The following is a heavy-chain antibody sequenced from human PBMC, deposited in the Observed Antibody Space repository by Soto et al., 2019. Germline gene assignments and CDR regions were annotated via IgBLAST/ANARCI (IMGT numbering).Heavy chain of an antibody. CDR1: GFTFSNFA. CDR2: TSYDGKNK. CDR3: ARERAIAATGTLYY. J-gene: IGHJ4*02. V-gene: IGHV3-30*04. D-gene: IGHD6-13*01. Sequence: QVHLVESGGGVVQPGGSLRISCAASGFTFSNFAMHWVRQAPGKGLEWVAVTSYDGKNKDYADSVKGRFTISRDNSKNTLFLQMNSLGPEDTAVYYCARERAIAATGTLYYWGQGTLVTVSS.